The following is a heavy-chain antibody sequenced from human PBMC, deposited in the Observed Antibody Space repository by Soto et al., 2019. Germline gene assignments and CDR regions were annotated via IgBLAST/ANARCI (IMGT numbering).Heavy chain of an antibody. V-gene: IGHV1-18*04. CDR1: GYTFTSYG. CDR3: ARENQLYSSSWYYFDY. Sequence: ASLKVSCKASGYTFTSYGISWVRQAPGQGLEWMGWISAYNGNTNYAQKLQGRVTMTTDTSTSTAYMELRSLRSDDTAVYYCARENQLYSSSWYYFDYWGQGTLVTVSS. D-gene: IGHD6-13*01. CDR2: ISAYNGNT. J-gene: IGHJ4*02.